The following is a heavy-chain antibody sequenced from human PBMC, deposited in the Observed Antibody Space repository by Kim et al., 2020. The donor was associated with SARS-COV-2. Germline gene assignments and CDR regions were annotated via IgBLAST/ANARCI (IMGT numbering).Heavy chain of an antibody. D-gene: IGHD3-22*01. CDR2: IIPIFGTA. J-gene: IGHJ4*02. CDR3: ARVKDYYDSSGYYFDY. V-gene: IGHV1-69*13. Sequence: SVKVSCKASGGTFSSYAISWVRQAPGQGLEWMGGIIPIFGTANYAQKFQGRVTITADESTSTAYMELSSLRSEDTAVYYCARVKDYYDSSGYYFDYWGQGTLVTVSS. CDR1: GGTFSSYA.